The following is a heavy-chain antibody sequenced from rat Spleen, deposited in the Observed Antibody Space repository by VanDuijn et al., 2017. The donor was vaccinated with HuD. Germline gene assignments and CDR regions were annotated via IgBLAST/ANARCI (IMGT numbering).Heavy chain of an antibody. V-gene: IGHV5-25*01. CDR3: ARGDYVYYDWYFDF. J-gene: IGHJ1*01. CDR1: GFTFSNYD. CDR2: ISYDGGIT. Sequence: EVQLVESGGGLVQPGRSMKLSCAASGFTFSNYDMAWVRQAPKKGLEWVAYISYDGGITYYRDSVKGRFTISRDNAQSTLYLQMDSLRSEDTATYYCARGDYVYYDWYFDFWGPGTMVTVSS. D-gene: IGHD1-6*01.